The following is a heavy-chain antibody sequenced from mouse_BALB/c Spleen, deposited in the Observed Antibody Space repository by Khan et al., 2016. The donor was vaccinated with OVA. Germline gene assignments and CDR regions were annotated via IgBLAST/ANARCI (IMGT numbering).Heavy chain of an antibody. CDR2: ISTGGRKI. CDR1: GLTFSSSA. D-gene: IGHD1-1*01. Sequence: EVELVESGGGLVKPGGSLKLSCAASGLTFSSSAMSWVRQTPEKRLEWVATISTGGRKIYYADSVKGRFTISSDNAKNTLSLQMSSLRSEDTAMYYCARSITPVVAFYYWGQGTTLTVSS. J-gene: IGHJ2*01. V-gene: IGHV5-9-1*01. CDR3: ARSITPVVAFYY.